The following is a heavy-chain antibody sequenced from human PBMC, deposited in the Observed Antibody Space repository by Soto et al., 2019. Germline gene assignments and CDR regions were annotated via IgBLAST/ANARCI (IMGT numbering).Heavy chain of an antibody. CDR1: GYTFTSYG. CDR3: ARYGDSWVVPAAIDY. D-gene: IGHD2-2*01. CDR2: ISAYNGNT. V-gene: IGHV1-18*01. J-gene: IGHJ4*02. Sequence: ASVKVSCKASGYTFTSYGISWARQAPGQGLEWMGWISAYNGNTNYAQKLQGRVTMTTDTSTSTAYMELRSLRSDDTAVYYCARYGDSWVVPAAIDYWGQGTLVTVSS.